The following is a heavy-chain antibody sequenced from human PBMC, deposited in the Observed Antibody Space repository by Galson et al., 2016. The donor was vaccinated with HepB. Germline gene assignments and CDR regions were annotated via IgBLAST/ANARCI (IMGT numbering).Heavy chain of an antibody. Sequence: SLRLSCAASGFTFSSYGMHWVRQAPGKGLEWVAVISYDGSSKYYADSVKGRLTISRDNSKNTLYVQMNSLRAEDTAVYYCAKGVGIQLWLDHAFDIWGQGTMVTVSS. CDR1: GFTFSSYG. J-gene: IGHJ3*02. V-gene: IGHV3-30*18. CDR2: ISYDGSSK. CDR3: AKGVGIQLWLDHAFDI. D-gene: IGHD5-18*01.